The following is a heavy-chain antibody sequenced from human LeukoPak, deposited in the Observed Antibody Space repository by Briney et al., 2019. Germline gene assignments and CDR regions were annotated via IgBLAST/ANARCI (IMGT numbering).Heavy chain of an antibody. V-gene: IGHV3-30*03. J-gene: IGHJ4*02. CDR1: GFTFSSYG. D-gene: IGHD1-26*01. Sequence: EGSLRLSCAASGFTFSSYGMHWVRQAPGKGLEWVAVISYDGSNKYYADSVKGRFTISRDNSKNTLYLQMNSLKTEDTAVYYCTTDLRWELPTLDYWGQGTLVTVSS. CDR2: ISYDGSNK. CDR3: TTDLRWELPTLDY.